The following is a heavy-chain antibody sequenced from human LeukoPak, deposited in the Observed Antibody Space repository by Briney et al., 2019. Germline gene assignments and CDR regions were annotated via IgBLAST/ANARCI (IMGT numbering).Heavy chain of an antibody. CDR3: ARDFRYHDSSGYYSFDY. CDR2: LSGRSNSI. V-gene: IGHV3-48*02. Sequence: GGSLRLSCAASGFTFTTYGMNWVRQAPGKGLEWVSYLSGRSNSIYYAESVKGRFTISRDNAKNSLYLQMNSLRDEDTAVYCCARDFRYHDSSGYYSFDYWGQGTLVTVSS. D-gene: IGHD3-22*01. J-gene: IGHJ4*02. CDR1: GFTFTTYG.